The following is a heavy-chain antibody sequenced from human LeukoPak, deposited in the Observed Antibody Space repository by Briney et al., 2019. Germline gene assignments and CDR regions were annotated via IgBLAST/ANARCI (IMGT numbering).Heavy chain of an antibody. J-gene: IGHJ6*03. D-gene: IGHD6-6*01. CDR3: AREAWSIAARPGGSYYYYYMDV. CDR2: ISGYNGYT. Sequence: ASVKVSCKASGYTFTNYGISWVRQAPGQGLEWMGWISGYNGYTKYAQKLQGRVTMTTDTSTSTAYMELRSLRSDDTAVYYCAREAWSIAARPGGSYYYYYMDVWGKGTTVTVSS. V-gene: IGHV1-18*01. CDR1: GYTFTNYG.